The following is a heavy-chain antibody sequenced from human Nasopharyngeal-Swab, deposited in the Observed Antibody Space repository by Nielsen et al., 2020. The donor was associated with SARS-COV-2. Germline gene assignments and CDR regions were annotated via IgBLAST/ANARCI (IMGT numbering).Heavy chain of an antibody. J-gene: IGHJ4*02. CDR1: GFTFSTYG. V-gene: IGHV3-21*01. CDR2: ISSTSGYI. Sequence: GGSLRLSCAASGFTFSTYGMTWVRQAPGKGLEWVSSISSTSGYIFYADSVRGRFTISRDNAKNSLCLQMNSLRAEDTALYYCARVHTSGWSTFDCWGQGTLVTVSS. D-gene: IGHD6-19*01. CDR3: ARVHTSGWSTFDC.